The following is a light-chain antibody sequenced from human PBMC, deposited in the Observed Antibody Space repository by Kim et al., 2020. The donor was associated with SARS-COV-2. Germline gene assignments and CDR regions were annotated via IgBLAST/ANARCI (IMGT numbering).Light chain of an antibody. CDR3: QQYYSYPYT. CDR1: QGISGY. CDR2: AAS. J-gene: IGKJ2*01. V-gene: IGKV1-8*01. Sequence: SAATGDRITITSRASQGISGYLAWYQQKPGKDPKLLIYAASTLQSGVPSRFSGSGSGTDFTLTISCLQSEDFATYYCQQYYSYPYTFGQGTKLEI.